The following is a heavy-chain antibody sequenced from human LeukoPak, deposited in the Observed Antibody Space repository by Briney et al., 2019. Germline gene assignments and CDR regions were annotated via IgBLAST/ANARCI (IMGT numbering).Heavy chain of an antibody. CDR1: GGSFSGYY. Sequence: TSETLSLACAVYGGSFSGYYWSWIRQPPGKGLEWIGEINHSGSTNYNPSLKSRVTISVDTSNNQFSLKLHSVTAADTAVYYCARGFPSSSRWFDPWGQGTLVTVSS. CDR2: INHSGST. J-gene: IGHJ5*02. V-gene: IGHV4-34*01. CDR3: ARGFPSSSRWFDP. D-gene: IGHD6-6*01.